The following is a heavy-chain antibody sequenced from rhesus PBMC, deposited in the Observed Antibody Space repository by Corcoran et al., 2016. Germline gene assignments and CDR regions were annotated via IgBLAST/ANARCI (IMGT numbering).Heavy chain of an antibody. CDR3: ARDSGSYLPLEDY. J-gene: IGHJ4*01. CDR2: ISGSSGST. V-gene: IGHV4-165*01. D-gene: IGHD6-25*01. CDR1: GGSFSGYY. Sequence: QVQLQESGPGLVKPSETLSLTCAVSGGSFSGYYWGWIRQPPGKGLEWIGNISGSSGSTDYNPSLKSRVTISTATSKNQFSLKLSSVTAADTAVYYCARDSGSYLPLEDYWGQGVLVTVSS.